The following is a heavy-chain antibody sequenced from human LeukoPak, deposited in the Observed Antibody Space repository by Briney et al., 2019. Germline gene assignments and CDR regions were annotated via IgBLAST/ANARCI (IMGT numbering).Heavy chain of an antibody. CDR3: ARSPDGDPLDY. V-gene: IGHV3-48*03. Sequence: PGGSLRLSCAASGXTFSSYEMNWVRQAPGKGLEWVSYISSSGSTIYYADSVKGRFTISRDNAKNSLYLQMNSLRAEDTAVYYCARSPDGDPLDYWGQGTLVTVSS. CDR2: ISSSGSTI. J-gene: IGHJ4*02. D-gene: IGHD2-21*02. CDR1: GXTFSSYE.